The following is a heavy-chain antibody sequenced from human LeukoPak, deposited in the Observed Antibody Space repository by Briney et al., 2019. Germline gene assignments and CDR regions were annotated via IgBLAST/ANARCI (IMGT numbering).Heavy chain of an antibody. J-gene: IGHJ4*02. D-gene: IGHD6-19*01. Sequence: GGSLRLSCAASGFTLSSYWMSWVLQAPGKGLEWVANIKQDGSEKYYVDSVKGRFTISRDNAKNSLYLQMNSLRAEDTAVYYCARDSSGWYGHPKNEDYWGQGTLVTVSS. V-gene: IGHV3-7*01. CDR1: GFTLSSYW. CDR3: ARDSSGWYGHPKNEDY. CDR2: IKQDGSEK.